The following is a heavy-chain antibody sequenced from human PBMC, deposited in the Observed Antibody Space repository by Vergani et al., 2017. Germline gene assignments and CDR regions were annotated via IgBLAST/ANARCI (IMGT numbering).Heavy chain of an antibody. CDR1: GYTFSTYG. J-gene: IGHJ5*02. V-gene: IGHV1-18*01. Sequence: QVQLVQSGAEVKKPGASVKVSCKASGYTFSTYGISWVRQAPGQGLEWMGWISAYNGNTNYAQKFQGRVTMTRDTSISTAYMELSRLRSDDTAVYYCASDIVVVPAASGGFDPWGQGTLVTVSS. D-gene: IGHD2-2*01. CDR3: ASDIVVVPAASGGFDP. CDR2: ISAYNGNT.